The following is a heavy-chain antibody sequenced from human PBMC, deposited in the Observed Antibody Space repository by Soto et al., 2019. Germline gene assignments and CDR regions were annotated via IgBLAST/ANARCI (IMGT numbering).Heavy chain of an antibody. CDR3: ARGDNDY. CDR2: IHPDGGHT. V-gene: IGHV1-46*01. CDR1: GHTFTNYY. J-gene: IGHJ4*02. Sequence: VASVKVSCKXSGHTFTNYYVQWVRQAPGQGLEWLGVIHPDGGHTTYSQKFQDRVTMTRDTFTSTVYMELSSLRSEDTAVYYCARGDNDYWGQGTLVTVSS.